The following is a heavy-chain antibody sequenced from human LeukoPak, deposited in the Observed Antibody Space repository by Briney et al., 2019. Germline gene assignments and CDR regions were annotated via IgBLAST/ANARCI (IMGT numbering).Heavy chain of an antibody. CDR1: GFTFSSYR. Sequence: PGGSLRLSCAASGFTFSSYRMNWVRQAPGKGLEWVSSISSSSSYIYYADSVKGRFTISRDNAKNSLYLQMNSLRAEDTAVYYCARSTTDFWSGDFDPWGQGTLVTVSS. CDR3: ARSTTDFWSGDFDP. D-gene: IGHD3-3*01. CDR2: ISSSSSYI. J-gene: IGHJ5*02. V-gene: IGHV3-21*01.